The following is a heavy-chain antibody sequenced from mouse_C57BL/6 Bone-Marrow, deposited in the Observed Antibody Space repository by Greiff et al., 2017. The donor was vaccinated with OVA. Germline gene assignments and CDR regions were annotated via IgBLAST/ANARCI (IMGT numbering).Heavy chain of an antibody. CDR3: ARGYYGSSYEFAY. V-gene: IGHV5-4*03. CDR1: GFTFSSYA. CDR2: ISDGGSYT. J-gene: IGHJ3*01. Sequence: EVKLMESGGDLVKPGGSLKLSCAASGFTFSSYAMSWVRQTPEKRLEWVATISDGGSYTYYPDNVKGRFTISRDNAKNNLYLQMSHLKSEDTAMYYCARGYYGSSYEFAYWGQGTLVTVSA. D-gene: IGHD1-1*01.